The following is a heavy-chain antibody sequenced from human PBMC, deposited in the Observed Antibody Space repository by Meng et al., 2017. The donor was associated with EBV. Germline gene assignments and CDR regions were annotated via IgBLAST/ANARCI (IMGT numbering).Heavy chain of an antibody. CDR3: ARHVLFIAAAGTGWFDP. CDR1: GGSISSSRYY. CDR2: IYYSGST. V-gene: IGHV4-39*01. D-gene: IGHD6-13*01. Sequence: QLQLQESGPXLVKPXXXLPRTCPXSGGSISSSRYYWGWIRQPPGKGLEWIGSIYYSGSTYYNPSLKSRVTISVDTSKNQCSLKLSSVTAADTAVYYCARHVLFIAAAGTGWFDPWGQGTLVTVAS. J-gene: IGHJ5*02.